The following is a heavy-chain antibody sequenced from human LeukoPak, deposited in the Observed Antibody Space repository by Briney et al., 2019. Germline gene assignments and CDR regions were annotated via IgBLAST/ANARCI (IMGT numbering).Heavy chain of an antibody. Sequence: SETLSLTCTVSGGSISSSSYYWGWIRQPPGKGLEWIGSIYYSGSTYYNPSLKSRVTISVDTSKNQFSLKLSSATAADTAVYYCAREFGPSLPPHFDYWGQGTLVTVSS. D-gene: IGHD3-16*01. CDR1: GGSISSSSYY. CDR2: IYYSGST. V-gene: IGHV4-39*07. J-gene: IGHJ4*02. CDR3: AREFGPSLPPHFDY.